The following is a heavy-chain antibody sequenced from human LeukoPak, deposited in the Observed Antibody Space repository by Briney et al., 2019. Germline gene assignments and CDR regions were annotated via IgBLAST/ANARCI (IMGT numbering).Heavy chain of an antibody. Sequence: GGSLRLSCAASGLTFSSYGMHWVRQAPGKGLEWVAVIWYDGSNKYYADSVKGRFTISRDNSKNTLYLQMNSLRAEDTAVYYCARGGLQWELLSWFDPWGQGTLVTVSS. CDR2: IWYDGSNK. J-gene: IGHJ5*02. CDR1: GLTFSSYG. D-gene: IGHD1-26*01. V-gene: IGHV3-33*01. CDR3: ARGGLQWELLSWFDP.